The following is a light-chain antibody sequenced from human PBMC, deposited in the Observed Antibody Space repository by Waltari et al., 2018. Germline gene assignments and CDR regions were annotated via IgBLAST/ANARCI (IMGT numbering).Light chain of an antibody. CDR1: QDISNY. J-gene: IGKJ3*01. CDR3: QRYDNLPVFA. CDR2: DAS. V-gene: IGKV1-33*01. Sequence: DIQMTQSPSSLSASVGDSVTITCQASQDISNYLNWYQQKPGKAPNLLIHDASKLETGGPSRFSGSQSGTHFTRIISSLQPEDVATYYCQRYDNLPVFAFGPGTKVDIK.